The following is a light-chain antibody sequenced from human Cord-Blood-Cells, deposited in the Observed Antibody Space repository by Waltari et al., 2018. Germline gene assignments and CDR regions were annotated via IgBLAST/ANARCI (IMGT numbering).Light chain of an antibody. V-gene: IGLV2-14*01. J-gene: IGLJ3*02. CDR3: SSYTSSSTWV. CDR1: SSYFGGYNS. Sequence: QSALTQPASVSGSPGQSITISCTGTSSYFGGYNSVSWYQQHPGKAPKLMIYDVSNRPSGVSNRFSGSKSGNTASLTISGLQAEDEADYYCSSYTSSSTWVFGGGTKLTVL. CDR2: DVS.